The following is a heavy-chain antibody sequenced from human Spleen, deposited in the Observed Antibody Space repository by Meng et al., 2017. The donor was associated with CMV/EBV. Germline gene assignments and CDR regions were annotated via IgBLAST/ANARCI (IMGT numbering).Heavy chain of an antibody. J-gene: IGHJ5*02. V-gene: IGHV4-31*02. CDR1: GGFH. D-gene: IGHD4-23*01. CDR2: IYYSATA. CDR3: ARVGPVETPGESMWRFDP. Sequence: GGFHWSWVRPRPEPGLASLGHIYYSATAHYHPSLRSRLTISVDTSQNQFSLKLTSMTAADTAVYYCARVGPVETPGESMWRFDPWGQGTLVTVSS.